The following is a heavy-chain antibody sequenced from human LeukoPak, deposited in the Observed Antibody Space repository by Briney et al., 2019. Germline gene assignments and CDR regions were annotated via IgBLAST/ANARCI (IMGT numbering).Heavy chain of an antibody. CDR1: GYSISICYY. D-gene: IGHD3-22*01. J-gene: IGHJ4*02. Sequence: PSETLSLTCAVSGYSISICYYWGWIRQPPGEGLEWIGSVYHSGSTYYNPSLKSRVTLSMDTSKNQFSLKLNSATAADTAAYYCARHAFFDSTGYYYYFDYWGQGSLVTVSS. V-gene: IGHV4-38-2*01. CDR3: ARHAFFDSTGYYYYFDY. CDR2: VYHSGST.